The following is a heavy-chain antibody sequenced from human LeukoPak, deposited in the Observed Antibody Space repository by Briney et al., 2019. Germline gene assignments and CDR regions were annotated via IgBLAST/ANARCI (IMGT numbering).Heavy chain of an antibody. J-gene: IGHJ4*02. CDR1: GGSISSHY. D-gene: IGHD5-18*01. V-gene: IGHV4-59*11. CDR2: LYGSGST. Sequence: PSETLSLTCTVPGGSISSHYWGWIRQPPGKGLEWIGYLYGSGSTKANPSLESRVTLSADTSKNQFSLRLSSVTAADTAVYYCATIKRGDIFGYFDFWGQGILVAVSS. CDR3: ATIKRGDIFGYFDF.